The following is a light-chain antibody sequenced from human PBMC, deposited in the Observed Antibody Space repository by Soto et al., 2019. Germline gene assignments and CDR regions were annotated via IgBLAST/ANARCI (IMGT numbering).Light chain of an antibody. CDR3: QQRSNWPMYT. CDR1: QSVDSY. J-gene: IGKJ2*01. V-gene: IGKV3-11*01. CDR2: DAS. Sequence: EIVLTQSPATLSLSPGERATLPCRASQSVDSYLSWYQHKPGQAPRLLIYDASNRATGIPARFSGSGSGTDFTLTISSLEPEDFAVYYCQQRSNWPMYTFGQGTKLEIK.